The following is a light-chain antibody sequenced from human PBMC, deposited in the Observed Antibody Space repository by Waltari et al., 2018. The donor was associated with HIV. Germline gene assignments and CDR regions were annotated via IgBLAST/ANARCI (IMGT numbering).Light chain of an antibody. CDR2: KDT. J-gene: IGLJ2*01. CDR3: QSAGGGGTYR. CDR1: ALSKEY. V-gene: IGLV3-25*03. Sequence: SYDLTQPPSVSVSPGQTARITCFGEALSKEYTFWHQQKAGQAPLLVIHKDTERASGIRERFSGSTSGRLVTLTIDDGEPDDEADYYCQSAGGGGTYRFGGGTKLTVL.